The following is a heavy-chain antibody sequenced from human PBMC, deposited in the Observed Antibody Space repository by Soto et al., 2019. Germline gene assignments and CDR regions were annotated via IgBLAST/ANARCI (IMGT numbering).Heavy chain of an antibody. J-gene: IGHJ4*02. Sequence: HPGGSLRLSCAASGFTFSSYAMSWVRQAPGKGLEWVSAISGSGGSTYYTDSVKGRFTVSRDNSKNTLYLQMNSLRAEDTAVYYCANRGEFSLYREFYWGQGTLVTVSS. CDR2: ISGSGGST. CDR1: GFTFSSYA. D-gene: IGHD3-16*01. V-gene: IGHV3-23*01. CDR3: ANRGEFSLYREFY.